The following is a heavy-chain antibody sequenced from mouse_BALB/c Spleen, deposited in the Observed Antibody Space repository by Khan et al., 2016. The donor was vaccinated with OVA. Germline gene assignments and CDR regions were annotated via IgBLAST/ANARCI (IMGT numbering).Heavy chain of an antibody. J-gene: IGHJ3*01. Sequence: EVELVESGGGLVKPGGSLKLSCAPSGLAFSSYDMSWVRQTPEKRLEWVATISGTGIYTYYPDSVKGRFTISRDNARNTLYLQMSSLRSEDTALYYCARPSYYGNPWFTYWGQGTLVTVSA. CDR1: GLAFSSYD. D-gene: IGHD2-10*01. CDR2: ISGTGIYT. CDR3: ARPSYYGNPWFTY. V-gene: IGHV5-9*02.